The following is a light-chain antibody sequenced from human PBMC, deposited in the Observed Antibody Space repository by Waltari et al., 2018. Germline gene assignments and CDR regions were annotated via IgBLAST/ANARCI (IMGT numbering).Light chain of an antibody. V-gene: IGKV3-15*01. Sequence: ERVMTQSPATLSVSPGERATPPCRASQSVSSNLAWYQQKFGQAPRLLIYGASTRATGIPARFSGSGSGTEFTLTISSLQSEDFAVYYCQQYDYWPTFGQGTEVEIK. CDR2: GAS. J-gene: IGKJ1*01. CDR3: QQYDYWPT. CDR1: QSVSSN.